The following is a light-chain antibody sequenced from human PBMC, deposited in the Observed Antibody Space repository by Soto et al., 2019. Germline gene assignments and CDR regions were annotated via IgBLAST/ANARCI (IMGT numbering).Light chain of an antibody. CDR1: NSNIGAGFA. J-gene: IGLJ2*01. V-gene: IGLV1-40*01. CDR2: GDT. CDR3: QSYASSLPGLL. Sequence: QLVLTQPPSVTGAPGQRGTISCTGSNSNIGAGFAVHWYQQFPGRVPKLLNYGDTNRPSGVPDRFSGSKSGTSASLAITGLQAEDEDDYYCQSYASSLPGLLFGVGTKLTVL.